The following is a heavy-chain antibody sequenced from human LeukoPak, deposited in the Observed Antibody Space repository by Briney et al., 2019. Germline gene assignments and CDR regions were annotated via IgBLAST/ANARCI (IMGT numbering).Heavy chain of an antibody. V-gene: IGHV3-30*04. J-gene: IGHJ4*02. CDR3: AQRGGLDY. D-gene: IGHD3-16*01. Sequence: GSLSLSCAASGFTFRSFAMHWVRQAPGKGLEWVAVISYDGSNKYYADSVKGRFSISRDNSKNTLYLQMNSLRVEDTAVYYCAQRGGLDYWGQGTLVTVSS. CDR1: GFTFRSFA. CDR2: ISYDGSNK.